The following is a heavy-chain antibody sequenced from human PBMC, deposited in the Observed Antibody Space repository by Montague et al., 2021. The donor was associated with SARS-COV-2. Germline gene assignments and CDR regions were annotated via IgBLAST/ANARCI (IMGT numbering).Heavy chain of an antibody. CDR1: GFTFGDHA. D-gene: IGHD3-22*01. CDR3: AKDFDYYDSSGYFDY. J-gene: IGHJ4*02. V-gene: IGHV3-9*01. Sequence: SLRLSCPASGFTFGDHAMHWVRQAPGKGPEWISGITWDSGTLGYADSVKGRFTISRDNAKNSLYLQMNSLRVEDTALYYCAKDFDYYDSSGYFDYWGQGTLVTVSS. CDR2: ITWDSGTL.